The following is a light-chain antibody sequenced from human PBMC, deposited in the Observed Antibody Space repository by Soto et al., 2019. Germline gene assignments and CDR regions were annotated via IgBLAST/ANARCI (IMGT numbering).Light chain of an antibody. CDR2: DAS. V-gene: IGKV3-20*01. CDR3: QQYGTSPRT. Sequence: VLTQSPGTLSLSPGERATLSCRASQSVGSYLAWYQQKPGQTPRLLIYDASSRATGIPDRFSGSGSGTDFTLTISRLEPEDLAVYYCQQYGTSPRTFGQGTKVEI. J-gene: IGKJ1*01. CDR1: QSVGSY.